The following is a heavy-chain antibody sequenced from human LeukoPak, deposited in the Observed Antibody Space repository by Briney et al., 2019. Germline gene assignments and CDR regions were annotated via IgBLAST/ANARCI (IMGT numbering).Heavy chain of an antibody. CDR1: GGSISNSY. CDR3: ARLAYDSSGYYSAFRYYGMDV. V-gene: IGHV4-59*08. CDR2: IYYSGST. Sequence: PSETLSLTCTVSGGSISNSYWSWIRQPPGKGLEWIGHIYYSGSTNYNPSLKSRVTISVDTSKKQFSPKLSSVAAADTAVYYCARLAYDSSGYYSAFRYYGMDVWGQGTTVTVSS. J-gene: IGHJ6*02. D-gene: IGHD3-22*01.